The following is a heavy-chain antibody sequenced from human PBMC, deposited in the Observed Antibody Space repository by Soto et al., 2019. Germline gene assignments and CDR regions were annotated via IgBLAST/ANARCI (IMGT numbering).Heavy chain of an antibody. J-gene: IGHJ3*02. D-gene: IGHD3-10*01. CDR3: EKDLWHAFDI. V-gene: IGHV3-23*01. CDR2: ISGSGGST. Sequence: GGSLRLACAASGFTFSSYAMSGVRQAPGKGLEWVSAISGSGGSTYYADSVKGRFTISRENSKNTLYLQMNSLRAEDTDVYYCEKDLWHAFDIWGQGTMVTVSS. CDR1: GFTFSSYA.